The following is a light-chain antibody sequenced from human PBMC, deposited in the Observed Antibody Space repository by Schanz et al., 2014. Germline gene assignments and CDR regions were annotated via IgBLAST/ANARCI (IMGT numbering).Light chain of an antibody. V-gene: IGLV2-14*02. Sequence: QSALTQPASVSGSPGQSITISCTGTSSDVGSYNLVSWYQQHPGKAPKLMIYEGSKRPSGVSNRFSGSKSGNTASLTISGLQAEDEAGYYCCSNAGSNNPIFGGGTKLTVL. CDR3: CSNAGSNNPI. J-gene: IGLJ2*01. CDR1: SSDVGSYNL. CDR2: EGS.